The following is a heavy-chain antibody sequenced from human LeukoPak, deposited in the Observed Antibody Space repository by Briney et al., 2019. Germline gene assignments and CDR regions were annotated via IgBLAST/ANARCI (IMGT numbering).Heavy chain of an antibody. CDR3: AKVVVAADLGALDY. D-gene: IGHD2-15*01. CDR2: ISSSGSTI. J-gene: IGHJ4*02. V-gene: IGHV3-48*03. Sequence: PGGSLRLSCAASGFTFSSYEMNWVRQAPGKGLEWVSYISSSGSTIYYADSVKGRFTISRDNSKNTLYLQMNSLRAEDTAVYYCAKVVVAADLGALDYWGQGTLVTVSS. CDR1: GFTFSSYE.